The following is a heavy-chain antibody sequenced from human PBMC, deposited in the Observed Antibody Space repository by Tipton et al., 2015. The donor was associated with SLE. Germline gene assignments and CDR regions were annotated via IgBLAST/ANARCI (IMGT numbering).Heavy chain of an antibody. CDR1: GYTFASYD. CDR3: ARRAVAGYFDS. Sequence: QLVQSGAEVKKPGASVKVSCKASGYTFASYDINWVRQATGQGLEWMGWVNPNSGNTAYAQKFQGRVTMTRDTSISTAYMELSSLTSEDTAVYYCARRAVAGYFDSWDQGTLVTVSS. V-gene: IGHV1-8*01. CDR2: VNPNSGNT. D-gene: IGHD6-19*01. J-gene: IGHJ4*02.